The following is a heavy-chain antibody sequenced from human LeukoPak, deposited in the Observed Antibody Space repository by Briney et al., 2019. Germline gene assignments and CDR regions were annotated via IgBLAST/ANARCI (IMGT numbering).Heavy chain of an antibody. CDR3: AKSTYTAMAYYYGMDV. Sequence: GGSPRLSCAASGFTFSSYAMSWVRQAPGKGLEWVSAISGSGGSTYYADSVKGRFTISRDNSKNTLYLQMNSLRAEDTAVYYCAKSTYTAMAYYYGMDVWGQGTTVTVSS. V-gene: IGHV3-23*01. J-gene: IGHJ6*02. CDR2: ISGSGGST. D-gene: IGHD5-18*01. CDR1: GFTFSSYA.